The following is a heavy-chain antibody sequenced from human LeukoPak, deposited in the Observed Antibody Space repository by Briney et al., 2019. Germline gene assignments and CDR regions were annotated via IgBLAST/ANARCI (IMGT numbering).Heavy chain of an antibody. V-gene: IGHV3-30*02. CDR2: IRSDGSNK. Sequence: GGSLRLSCAASGFTFSNYSMNWVRQAPGKGLEWVAFIRSDGSNKYYADSVRGRFTISRDNSKNTLYLQMNSLRAEDSAVYYCARVLHRRNYDSSVYYGYWGQGTLVTVSS. CDR3: ARVLHRRNYDSSVYYGY. J-gene: IGHJ4*02. CDR1: GFTFSNYS. D-gene: IGHD3-22*01.